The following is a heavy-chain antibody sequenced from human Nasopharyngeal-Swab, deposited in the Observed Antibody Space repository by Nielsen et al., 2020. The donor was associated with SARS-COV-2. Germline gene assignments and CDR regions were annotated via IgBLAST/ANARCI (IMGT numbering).Heavy chain of an antibody. Sequence: VGQAPGKGLGWVSSISSSSSYIYYADSVKGRFTISRDNAKNSLYLQMNSLRAEDTAVYYCARAQNVLRFLEWAQPFDYWGQGTLVTVSS. CDR3: ARAQNVLRFLEWAQPFDY. J-gene: IGHJ4*02. V-gene: IGHV3-21*01. CDR2: ISSSSSYI. D-gene: IGHD3-3*01.